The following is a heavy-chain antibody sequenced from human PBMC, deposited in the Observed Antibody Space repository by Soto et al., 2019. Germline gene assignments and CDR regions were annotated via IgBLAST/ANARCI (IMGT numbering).Heavy chain of an antibody. CDR1: GGSINTYY. J-gene: IGHJ4*02. D-gene: IGHD4-17*01. Sequence: SETLSLTCAVSGGSINTYYWSWIRQPPGKGLEFLGYISYRGSTNYNPSLKSRITMSVDTSKRQFSLRLDSVTAADTAVYYCARYDFGIFDQWGQGTLVTVSS. V-gene: IGHV4-59*12. CDR3: ARYDFGIFDQ. CDR2: ISYRGST.